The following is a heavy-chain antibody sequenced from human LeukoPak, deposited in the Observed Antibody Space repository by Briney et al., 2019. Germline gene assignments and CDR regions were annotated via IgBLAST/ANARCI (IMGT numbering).Heavy chain of an antibody. Sequence: GGSLRLSCSASGFPFSRDSMHWVRQSPGKGLVWLSRISPDGTTTNYADSVKGRFTISRDNAKNTLYLQMNSLRAEDTAVYYCARESGFFFDYWGQGTLVTVSS. D-gene: IGHD3-10*01. V-gene: IGHV3-74*01. J-gene: IGHJ4*02. CDR1: GFPFSRDS. CDR3: ARESGFFFDY. CDR2: ISPDGTTT.